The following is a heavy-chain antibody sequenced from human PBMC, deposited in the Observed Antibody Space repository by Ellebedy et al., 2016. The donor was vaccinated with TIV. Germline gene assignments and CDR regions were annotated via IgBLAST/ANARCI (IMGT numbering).Heavy chain of an antibody. D-gene: IGHD3-16*02. V-gene: IGHV6-1*01. Sequence: SQTLSLTXXISGDSVSSNSAAWNWIRQSPSRGLEWLGRTYYRSKWYNDYAVSVKSRITINPDTSKNQFSLQLNSVTPEDTAVYYCARNGLSDYVWGSYRTRTLKSHWYFDLWGRGTLVTVSS. CDR3: ARNGLSDYVWGSYRTRTLKSHWYFDL. CDR2: TYYRSKWYN. CDR1: GDSVSSNSAA. J-gene: IGHJ2*01.